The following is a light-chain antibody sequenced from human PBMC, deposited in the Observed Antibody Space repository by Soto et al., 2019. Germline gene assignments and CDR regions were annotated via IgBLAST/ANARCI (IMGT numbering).Light chain of an antibody. CDR3: SSYASGSPLV. Sequence: QSALTQPASVSMSPGQGITISWTGTSIDVGGYNYVSWYQQHPGKDPKLMIYDVSNRPAGVSNLFSGSKSGNTASLTVSGLQADAEADYYFSSYASGSPLVFCGGTKLTV. V-gene: IGLV2-14*01. CDR1: SIDVGGYNY. CDR2: DVS. J-gene: IGLJ2*01.